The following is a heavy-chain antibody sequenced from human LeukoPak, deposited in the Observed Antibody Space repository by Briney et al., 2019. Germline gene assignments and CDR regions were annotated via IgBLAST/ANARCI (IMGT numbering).Heavy chain of an antibody. CDR2: IYSGGST. D-gene: IGHD3-9*01. CDR1: GFTVSSNY. CDR3: ARDKVYYDILTGYLNWFDP. J-gene: IGHJ5*02. Sequence: GGSLRLSCAASGFTVSSNYMSWVRQAPGKGLEWVSVIYSGGSTYYADSVKGRFTISRDNSKNTLYLQMNSLRAEDTAVYYCARDKVYYDILTGYLNWFDPWGQGTLVTVSS. V-gene: IGHV3-53*01.